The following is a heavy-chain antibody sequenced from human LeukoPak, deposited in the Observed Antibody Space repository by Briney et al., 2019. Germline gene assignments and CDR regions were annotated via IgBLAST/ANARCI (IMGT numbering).Heavy chain of an antibody. J-gene: IGHJ4*02. D-gene: IGHD3-22*01. CDR1: GGSISSYY. Sequence: PSETLSLTCTVSGGSISSYYWSCIRQPPGKGLEWIGYIYYSGSTNYNPSLKSRVTISVDTSKNQFSLKLSSVTAADTAVYYWARCGDDSSGYYYIDYWGQGTLVTVSS. CDR3: ARCGDDSSGYYYIDY. V-gene: IGHV4-59*01. CDR2: IYYSGST.